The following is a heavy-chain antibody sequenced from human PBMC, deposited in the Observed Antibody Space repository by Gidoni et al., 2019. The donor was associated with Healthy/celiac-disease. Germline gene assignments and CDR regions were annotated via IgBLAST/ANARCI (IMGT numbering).Heavy chain of an antibody. V-gene: IGHV1-69*04. CDR1: GGPFSSYA. CDR3: AIEEGRGSGWFLWYFDY. Sequence: QVQLVQSGAEVKKPGSSVKVSCKASGGPFSSYAISWVRQAPGQGLEWMGRIIPILGIANYAQKFQGRVTITADKSTSTAYMELSSLRSEDTAVYYCAIEEGRGSGWFLWYFDYWGQGTLVTVSS. J-gene: IGHJ4*02. CDR2: IIPILGIA. D-gene: IGHD6-19*01.